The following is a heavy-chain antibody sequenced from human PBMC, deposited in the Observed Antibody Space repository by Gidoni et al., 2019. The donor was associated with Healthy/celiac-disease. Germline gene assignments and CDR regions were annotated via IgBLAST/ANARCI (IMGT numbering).Heavy chain of an antibody. V-gene: IGHV3-21*01. Sequence: EVQLVESGGGLVKPGGSLRLSCAASGFTFSSYRMNWVRQAPGKGLEWVSSISSSSSYIYYADSVKGRFTISRDNAKNSLYLQMNSLRAEDTAVYYCARDGYYYGSGSSSPMDVWGKGTTVTVSS. CDR1: GFTFSSYR. D-gene: IGHD3-10*01. CDR2: ISSSSSYI. J-gene: IGHJ6*03. CDR3: ARDGYYYGSGSSSPMDV.